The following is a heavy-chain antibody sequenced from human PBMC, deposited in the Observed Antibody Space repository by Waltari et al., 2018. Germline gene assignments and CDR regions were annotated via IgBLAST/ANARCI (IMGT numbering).Heavy chain of an antibody. CDR1: GVSITSNRHY. CDR2: MSYSGAT. V-gene: IGHV4-39*01. CDR3: ATYIGASVGTAAFDV. D-gene: IGHD5-12*01. Sequence: QLQLQESGPGLVKPSETLSLTCSVSGVSITSNRHYWGWIRQPPGQGLEWIATMSYSGATCSSPSLEGRVTGSRDTSKNQLSLKLVSVTAADTAVYYCATYIGASVGTAAFDVWGQGTMVTVSS. J-gene: IGHJ3*01.